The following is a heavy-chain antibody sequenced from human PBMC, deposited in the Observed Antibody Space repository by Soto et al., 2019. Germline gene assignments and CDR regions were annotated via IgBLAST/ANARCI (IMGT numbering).Heavy chain of an antibody. D-gene: IGHD1-26*01. CDR3: AREDGVVGSSSAFDH. Sequence: GGSLRLSCVFSGFTFSTYTMNWVRQAPGKGLEWVSSINGRSNYEYYADSVKGRFTISRDNAKNSLYLQMNRLRAEDTAIYYCAREDGVVGSSSAFDHWGLGTLVTVSS. CDR2: INGRSNYE. CDR1: GFTFSTYT. V-gene: IGHV3-21*01. J-gene: IGHJ4*02.